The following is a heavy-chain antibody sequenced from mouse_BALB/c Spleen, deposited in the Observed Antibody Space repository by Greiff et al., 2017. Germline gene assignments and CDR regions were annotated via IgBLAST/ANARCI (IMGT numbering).Heavy chain of an antibody. CDR1: GFTFSDYY. Sequence: EVKLVESGGGLVKPGGSLKLSCAASGFTFSDYYMYWVRQTPEKRLEWVATISAGGSYTYYPDSVKGRFTISRDNAKNNLYLQMSSLKSEDTAMYYCARGFLYGSSWYFDVWGAGTTVTVSS. J-gene: IGHJ1*01. D-gene: IGHD1-1*01. CDR3: ARGFLYGSSWYFDV. CDR2: ISAGGSYT. V-gene: IGHV5-4*02.